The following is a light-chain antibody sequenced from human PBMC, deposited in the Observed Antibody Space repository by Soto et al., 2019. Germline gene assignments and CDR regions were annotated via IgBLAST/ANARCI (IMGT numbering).Light chain of an antibody. V-gene: IGKV3-11*01. CDR1: QSVTSY. Sequence: EIVLTQSPATLSLSPGERATLSCRASQSVTSYLAWYQQKPGQAPRLLIYDASNSATGIPARFSGSGSGTDFTLTISSLEPEDFAFYSCQQRSNWPPTFGQGTKVEI. J-gene: IGKJ1*01. CDR2: DAS. CDR3: QQRSNWPPT.